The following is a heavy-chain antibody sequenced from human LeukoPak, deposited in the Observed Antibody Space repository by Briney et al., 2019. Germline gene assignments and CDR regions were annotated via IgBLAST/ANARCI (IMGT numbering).Heavy chain of an antibody. J-gene: IGHJ4*02. CDR3: ARGQYSSSPPRDY. D-gene: IGHD6-6*01. V-gene: IGHV3-30*03. CDR2: ISYDGNNK. CDR1: GFTFSSYS. Sequence: GGSLRLSCAASGFTFSSYSMNWVRQAPGKGLEWVALISYDGNNKFYADSVKGRFTISRDNSKNTLYLQMNSLRAEDTAVYYCARGQYSSSPPRDYWGQGTLVTVSS.